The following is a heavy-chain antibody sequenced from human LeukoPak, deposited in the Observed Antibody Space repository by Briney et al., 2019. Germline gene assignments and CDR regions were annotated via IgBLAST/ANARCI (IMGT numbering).Heavy chain of an antibody. CDR3: AGGGYCDVPNCHAPLFDF. CDR1: GGSISSYH. V-gene: IGHV4-59*01. CDR2: IYYSGST. D-gene: IGHD2-15*01. Sequence: SETLSLTCTVSGGSISSYHWSWIRQPPGKGLEWIGYIYYSGSTNYNPSLKSRVTISVDTSKNQFSLKLNSVTAADTAVYFCAGGGYCDVPNCHAPLFDFWGRGILVTVSS. J-gene: IGHJ4*02.